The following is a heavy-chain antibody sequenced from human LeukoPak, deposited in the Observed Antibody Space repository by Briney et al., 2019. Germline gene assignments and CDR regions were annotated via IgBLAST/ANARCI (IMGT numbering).Heavy chain of an antibody. CDR1: GGSISSYY. D-gene: IGHD1-26*01. CDR2: IYHSGST. J-gene: IGHJ4*02. V-gene: IGHV4-59*08. Sequence: SETLSLTCTVSGGSISSYYWSWIRQPPGKGLEWIGYIYHSGSTNYNPSLKSRVTISVDTSKNQFSLKLSSVTAADTAVYYCAGRIVGATTVFDYWGQGTLVTLSS. CDR3: AGRIVGATTVFDY.